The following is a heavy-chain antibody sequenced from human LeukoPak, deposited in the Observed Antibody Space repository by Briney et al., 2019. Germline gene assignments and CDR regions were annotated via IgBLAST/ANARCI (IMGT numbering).Heavy chain of an antibody. D-gene: IGHD2-2*01. CDR3: ARDETFRYCSSTSCQNLGYYYGMDV. CDR2: ISSSGSTI. Sequence: PGGSLRLSCAASGFTFSSYEMNWVRQAPGKGLEWVSYISSSGSTIYYADSVKGRFTIPRDNAKNSLYLQMNSLRAEDTAVYYCARDETFRYCSSTSCQNLGYYYGMDVWGQGTTVTVSS. V-gene: IGHV3-48*03. CDR1: GFTFSSYE. J-gene: IGHJ6*02.